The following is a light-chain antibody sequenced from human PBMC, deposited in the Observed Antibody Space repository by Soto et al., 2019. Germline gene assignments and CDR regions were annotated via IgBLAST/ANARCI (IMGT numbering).Light chain of an antibody. V-gene: IGLV1-40*01. CDR1: SSNIGAGYD. CDR3: QSYDISLSVV. Sequence: QSVLTQPPSVSGAPGQRVTISCTGSSSNIGAGYDVHWYHQLPGTAPKLLIYGNSNRPSGVPDRFSGSKSGTSASLAITGLQAEDEADYYCQSYDISLSVVFDGGTKLTVL. J-gene: IGLJ2*01. CDR2: GNS.